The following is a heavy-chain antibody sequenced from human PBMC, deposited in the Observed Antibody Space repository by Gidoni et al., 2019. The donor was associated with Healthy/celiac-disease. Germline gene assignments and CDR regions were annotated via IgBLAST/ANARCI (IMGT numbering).Heavy chain of an antibody. D-gene: IGHD1-26*01. V-gene: IGHV3-7*01. CDR2: IKQDGSEK. CDR3: ARYSGSYYFSPNYFDY. Sequence: EVQLVESGGGLVQPGGSLRLSCAASGFTFSSDWMSWVRQAPGKGLEWVANIKQDGSEKYYVDSVKGRFTISRDNAKNSLYLQMNSLRAEDTAVYYCARYSGSYYFSPNYFDYWGQGTLVTVSS. CDR1: GFTFSSDW. J-gene: IGHJ4*02.